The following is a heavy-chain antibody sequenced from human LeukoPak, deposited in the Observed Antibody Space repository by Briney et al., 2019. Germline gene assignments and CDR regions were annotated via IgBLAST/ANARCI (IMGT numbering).Heavy chain of an antibody. CDR1: GYTFTGYY. V-gene: IGHV1-2*02. J-gene: IGHJ5*02. CDR2: INPNSGGT. Sequence: ASVKVSCKASGYTFTGYYMHRVRQAPGQGLEWMGWINPNSGGTNYARKFQGRVTMTRDTSISTAYMELSRLRSDDTAVYYCARDRAGSLHGDNWFDPWGQGTLVTVSS. CDR3: ARDRAGSLHGDNWFDP. D-gene: IGHD1-14*01.